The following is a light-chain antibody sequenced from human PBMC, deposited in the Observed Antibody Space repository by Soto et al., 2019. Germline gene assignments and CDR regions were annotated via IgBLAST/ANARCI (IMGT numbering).Light chain of an antibody. J-gene: IGKJ2*01. V-gene: IGKV3-15*01. CDR3: QQYNKWPPWT. CDR2: GAS. CDR1: QSVSSS. Sequence: EIVMTQSPATLSVSPGERATLSCRASQSVSSSLAWYQQKPGQAPRLLIYGASTRATGIPARFSGSGSGTELTLTISSLQSEDFAVYYCQQYNKWPPWTFGQGTKLEIK.